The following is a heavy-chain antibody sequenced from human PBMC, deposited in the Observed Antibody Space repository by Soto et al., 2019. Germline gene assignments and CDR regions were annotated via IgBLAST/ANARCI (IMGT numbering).Heavy chain of an antibody. CDR3: AACRTVYYGSGGMWDF. CDR2: IHNSWAT. Sequence: QVRLKESGPGLVKPSGTLSLTCLVSGGSMSSPNWWTWVRQAPVNGMEWIAEIHNSWATNYRPSLKSRAVISIDQSKNPFFLPLTSVTSADTAVYYCAACRTVYYGSGGMWDFWGRGALVTVSS. D-gene: IGHD3-10*01. V-gene: IGHV4-4*02. CDR1: GGSMSSPNW. J-gene: IGHJ4*02.